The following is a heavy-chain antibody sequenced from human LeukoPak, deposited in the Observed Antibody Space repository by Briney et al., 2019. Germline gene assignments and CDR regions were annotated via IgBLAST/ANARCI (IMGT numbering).Heavy chain of an antibody. D-gene: IGHD5-12*01. CDR1: GYTFTGYY. Sequence: ASVKVSCKASGYTFTGYYMHWVRQAPGQGLEWMGLINPNSGGTNYAQKFQGRVTMTRDTSISTAYMELSRLRSDDTAVYYCARGNSGYDKSFDYWGQGTLVTVSS. CDR3: ARGNSGYDKSFDY. V-gene: IGHV1-2*02. CDR2: INPNSGGT. J-gene: IGHJ4*02.